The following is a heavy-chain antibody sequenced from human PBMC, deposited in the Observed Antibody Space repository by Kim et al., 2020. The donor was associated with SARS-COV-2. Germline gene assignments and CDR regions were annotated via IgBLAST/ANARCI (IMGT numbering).Heavy chain of an antibody. D-gene: IGHD6-6*01. CDR2: IYYSGST. V-gene: IGHV4-39*01. CDR1: GGSISSSSYY. CDR3: ARQAAREYSSVSDSGAFDI. J-gene: IGHJ3*02. Sequence: SETLSLTCTVSGGSISSSSYYWGWIRQPPGKGLEWIGSIYYSGSTYYIPSLKSRVTISVDTSKNQFSLKLSSVTAADTAVYYCARQAAREYSSVSDSGAFDIWGQGTMVTVSS.